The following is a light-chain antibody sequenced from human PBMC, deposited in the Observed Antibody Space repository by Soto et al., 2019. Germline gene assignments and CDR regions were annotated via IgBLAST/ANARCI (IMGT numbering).Light chain of an antibody. Sequence: IQMTQSNSILSGSVGDSVTTTFRASQSIRSLLAWYQQKPGKAPKVLIYDASSLGSGVPSRFSGSGSGTEFTLTISSLQPDDFATYFCQQYQTYSTFGQG. CDR3: QQYQTYST. CDR2: DAS. CDR1: QSIRSL. J-gene: IGKJ5*01. V-gene: IGKV1-5*01.